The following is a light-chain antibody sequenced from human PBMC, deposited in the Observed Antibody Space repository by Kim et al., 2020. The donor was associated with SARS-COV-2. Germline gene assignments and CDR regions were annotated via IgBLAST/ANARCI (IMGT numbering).Light chain of an antibody. CDR3: QYLLS. J-gene: IGKJ4*01. CDR2: DAS. Sequence: DIQMTQSPSSLSASIGDRVTIKCQASQDITKYINWYRQKPGKAPELLISDASNLETGVPTRFGGSGSGTDFSFTISSLQSEDVATYYCQYLLSCGGGTKVDIK. CDR1: QDITKY. V-gene: IGKV1-33*01.